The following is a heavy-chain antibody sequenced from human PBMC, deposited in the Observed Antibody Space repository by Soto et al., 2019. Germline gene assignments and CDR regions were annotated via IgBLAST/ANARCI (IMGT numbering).Heavy chain of an antibody. CDR3: ARDSDDSSGYYLLGVYYFDY. J-gene: IGHJ4*02. D-gene: IGHD3-22*01. CDR1: GFTFSSYS. Sequence: GGSLRLSCAASGFTFSSYSMNWVRQAPGKGLEWVSYISSSSNTIYYADSVKGRFTISRDNAKNSLYLQMNSLRAEDTAVYYCARDSDDSSGYYLLGVYYFDYWGQGTLLTVSS. CDR2: ISSSSNTI. V-gene: IGHV3-48*01.